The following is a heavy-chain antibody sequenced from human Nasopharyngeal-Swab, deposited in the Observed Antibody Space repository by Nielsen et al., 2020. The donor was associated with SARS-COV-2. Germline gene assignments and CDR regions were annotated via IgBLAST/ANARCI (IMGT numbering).Heavy chain of an antibody. V-gene: IGHV3-21*01. J-gene: IGHJ4*02. Sequence: GGSLRLSCAASGFTFSSYSMNWVRQAPGKGLEWVSSISSSSSYIYYADSVKGRFTISRDNAKNPLYLQMNSLRAEDTAVYYCARGGGSYLHFDYWGQGTLVTVSS. CDR2: ISSSSSYI. D-gene: IGHD1-26*01. CDR1: GFTFSSYS. CDR3: ARGGGSYLHFDY.